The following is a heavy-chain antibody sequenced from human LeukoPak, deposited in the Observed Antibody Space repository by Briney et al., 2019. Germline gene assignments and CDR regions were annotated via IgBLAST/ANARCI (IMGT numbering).Heavy chain of an antibody. J-gene: IGHJ3*02. CDR3: AKDGGYWGGEPNDAFDI. V-gene: IGHV3-53*01. D-gene: IGHD7-27*01. CDR1: GFTGSHNY. CDR2: THSSGGT. Sequence: GGSLRLSCAASGFTGSHNYMSWVRQAPGKGLEWVSATHSSGGTYYADSVKGRFTISRDNSKNTLYLQMNSLRAEDTAVYYCAKDGGYWGGEPNDAFDIWGQGTMVTVSS.